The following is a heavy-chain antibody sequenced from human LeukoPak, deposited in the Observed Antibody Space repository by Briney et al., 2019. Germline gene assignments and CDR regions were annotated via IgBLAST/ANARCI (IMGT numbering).Heavy chain of an antibody. D-gene: IGHD2-2*01. CDR2: IKQDGSEK. J-gene: IGHJ5*02. CDR3: ARDRGVVPAASRFDP. V-gene: IGHV3-7*01. CDR1: GFTFSSYW. Sequence: GGSLRLSCAASGFTFSSYWMSWVRQAPGKGLEGVANIKQDGSEKYYVDSVKGRFTISRDNAKNSLYLQMNSLRAEDTAVYYCARDRGVVPAASRFDPWGQGTLVSVSS.